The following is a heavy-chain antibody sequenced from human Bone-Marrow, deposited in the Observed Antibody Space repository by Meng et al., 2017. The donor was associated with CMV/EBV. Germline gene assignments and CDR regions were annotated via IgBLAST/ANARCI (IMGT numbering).Heavy chain of an antibody. D-gene: IGHD4-17*01. V-gene: IGHV3-74*01. CDR1: GFTFSSYW. CDR3: ASTYGDYESGSYYYYGMDV. J-gene: IGHJ6*02. CDR2: INSDGSST. Sequence: GESLKISCAASGFTFSSYWMHWVRQAPGKGLVWVSRINSDGSSTSYADSVKGRFTISRDNAKNTLYLQMNSLRAEDTAVYYCASTYGDYESGSYYYYGMDVWGQGTTVTVS.